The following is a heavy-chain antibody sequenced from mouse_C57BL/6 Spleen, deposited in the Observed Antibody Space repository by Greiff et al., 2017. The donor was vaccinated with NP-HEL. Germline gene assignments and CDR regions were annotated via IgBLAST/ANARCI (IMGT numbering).Heavy chain of an antibody. CDR1: GYTFTNYW. V-gene: IGHV1-63*01. Sequence: VQLQQSGAELVRPGTSVKMSCKASGYTFTNYWIGWAKQRPGHGLEWIGDIYPGGGYTNYHEKFKGKATLTADKSSSTAYMQFSSLTSEDSAIYYCARDSDGYGFAYWGQGTLVTVSA. J-gene: IGHJ3*01. CDR3: ARDSDGYGFAY. CDR2: IYPGGGYT. D-gene: IGHD2-3*01.